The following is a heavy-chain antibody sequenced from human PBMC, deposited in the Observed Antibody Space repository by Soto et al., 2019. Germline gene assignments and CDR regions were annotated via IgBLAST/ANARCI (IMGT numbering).Heavy chain of an antibody. CDR1: GGSISSSY. V-gene: IGHV4-59*01. D-gene: IGHD3-9*01. Sequence: AETLSLTCTVSGGSISSSYWSWIRQPPGKGLEYIGYIYHSGSINYKPSLKSRVTISLDTSKNHFSLKLSSVTAADTAVYYCARCNFDILNGYYAFDIWGQGTMVTVSS. CDR2: IYHSGSI. J-gene: IGHJ3*02. CDR3: ARCNFDILNGYYAFDI.